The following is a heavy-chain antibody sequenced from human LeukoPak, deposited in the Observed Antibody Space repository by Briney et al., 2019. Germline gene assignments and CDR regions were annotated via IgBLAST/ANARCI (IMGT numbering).Heavy chain of an antibody. CDR1: GGTFSSYA. CDR2: IIPIFGTA. Sequence: SVKVSCKASGGTFSSYAISWVRQAPGQGLEWMGGIIPIFGTANYAQKFQGRVTITADESTSTAYMELSSLRSEDTAVYYCASIGSSAYIPFDYWGQGTLVTVSS. J-gene: IGHJ4*02. CDR3: ASIGSSAYIPFDY. D-gene: IGHD3-22*01. V-gene: IGHV1-69*13.